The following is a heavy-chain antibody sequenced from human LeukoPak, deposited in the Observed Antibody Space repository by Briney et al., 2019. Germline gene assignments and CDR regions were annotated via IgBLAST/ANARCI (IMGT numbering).Heavy chain of an antibody. CDR1: GFTLSSLE. V-gene: IGHV3-48*03. Sequence: PGGSLSLSCAASGFTLSSLEMNWVRQAPGNGRGWVSYISSSGSTIYYAASVKGRFTISRDNAKNSLYLQINSLRAEDTPVYYCTREGTAEFYYYGMDVWGQGTTVTVSS. CDR3: TREGTAEFYYYGMDV. CDR2: ISSSGSTI. D-gene: IGHD3-10*01. J-gene: IGHJ6*02.